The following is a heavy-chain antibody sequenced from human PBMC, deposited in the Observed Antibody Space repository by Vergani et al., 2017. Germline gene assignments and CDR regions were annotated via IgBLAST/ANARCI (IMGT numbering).Heavy chain of an antibody. D-gene: IGHD5-12*01. Sequence: QVQLVQSGAEVKKPGSSVKVTCTVSGGSISSGGYYWSWIRQHPGKGLEWIGYIYYSGSTYYNPSLKSRVTISVDTSKNQFSLKLSSVTAADTAVYYCARVNRGYSGYDLKIWDAFDIWGQGTMVTVSS. CDR1: GGSISSGGYY. V-gene: IGHV4-31*03. J-gene: IGHJ3*02. CDR2: IYYSGST. CDR3: ARVNRGYSGYDLKIWDAFDI.